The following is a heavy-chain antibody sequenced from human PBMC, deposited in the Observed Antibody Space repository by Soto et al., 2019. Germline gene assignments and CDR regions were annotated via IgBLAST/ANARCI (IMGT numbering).Heavy chain of an antibody. CDR2: INAGDDKT. CDR3: ARTGSSSWFWFDP. D-gene: IGHD6-13*01. V-gene: IGHV1-3*01. Sequence: GASVKVSCKASGYNFITYPLHWVRQAPGQRPEWMGWINAGDDKTQYSQKFQGRFTITRDTSASTGYMQLNSLRSEDTAVYYCARTGSSSWFWFDPWGQGTLVTVSS. CDR1: GYNFITYP. J-gene: IGHJ5*02.